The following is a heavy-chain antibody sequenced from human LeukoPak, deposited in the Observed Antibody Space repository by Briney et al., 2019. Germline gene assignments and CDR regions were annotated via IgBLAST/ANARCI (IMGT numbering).Heavy chain of an antibody. V-gene: IGHV3-21*01. D-gene: IGHD2-2*02. CDR1: GFTFSSYS. CDR2: ISSSSSYI. Sequence: PGGSLRLSCAASGFTFSSYSMNWVRQAPGKGLEWVSSISSSSSYIYYADSVKGRFTISRDNSKNTLYLQMNSLRAEDTAVYYCARDGGYCSSTSCHNPGVFDYWGQGTLVTVSS. CDR3: ARDGGYCSSTSCHNPGVFDY. J-gene: IGHJ4*02.